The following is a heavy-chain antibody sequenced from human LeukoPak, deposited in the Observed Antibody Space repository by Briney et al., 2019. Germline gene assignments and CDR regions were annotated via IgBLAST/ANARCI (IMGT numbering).Heavy chain of an antibody. CDR3: ARAYYDSSGYYFDY. J-gene: IGHJ4*02. CDR1: GGSISSGSYY. CDR2: IYTSGST. D-gene: IGHD3-22*01. V-gene: IGHV4-61*02. Sequence: NPSETLSLTCTVSGGSISSGSYYWSWIRQPAGKGLEWIGRIYTSGSTNYNPSLKSRVTISYTSKNQFSLKLNSVTAADTAVYYCARAYYDSSGYYFDYWGQGTLVTVSS.